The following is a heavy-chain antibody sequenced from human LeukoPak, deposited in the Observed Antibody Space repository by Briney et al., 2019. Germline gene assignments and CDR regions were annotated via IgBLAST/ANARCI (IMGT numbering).Heavy chain of an antibody. CDR3: ARDYQLQSYYDVFDI. CDR2: VNGYNGNT. Sequence: ASVKVSCKASGYTFTSYGISWVRQAPGQGLEWMGWVNGYNGNTYYAQKLQGRVAMTTDTSTSTAYMELRSLRSDDTAVYYCARDYQLQSYYDVFDIWGQGTVVIVSS. J-gene: IGHJ3*02. CDR1: GYTFTSYG. V-gene: IGHV1-18*01. D-gene: IGHD2-2*01.